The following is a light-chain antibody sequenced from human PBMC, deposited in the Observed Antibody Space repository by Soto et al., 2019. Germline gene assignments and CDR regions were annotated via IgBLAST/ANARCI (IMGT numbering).Light chain of an antibody. J-gene: IGLJ3*02. CDR1: SSDVGSYNL. Sequence: QSALTQPASVSGSPGQSITISCSGTSSDVGSYNLVSWFQQHPGKAPKLMIYEVSKRPSGVSNRFSGSKSGNTASLTISGLQAEDEADYCCCSYAGNTIYCVFGGGTKLTVL. V-gene: IGLV2-23*02. CDR2: EVS. CDR3: CSYAGNTIYCV.